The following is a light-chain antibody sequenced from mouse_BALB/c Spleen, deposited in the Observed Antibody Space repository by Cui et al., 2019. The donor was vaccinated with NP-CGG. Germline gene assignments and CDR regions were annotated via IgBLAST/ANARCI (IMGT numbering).Light chain of an antibody. J-gene: IGLJ1*01. CDR2: GTN. CDR1: TGAVTTSNY. Sequence: QAVVTQESALTTSPGETVTLTCRSSTGAVTTSNYANWVQEKPDHLFTGLIGGTNNRAPGVPARFSGSLIGDKAVLTITGAQTEDEAIYFCALWYSNHWVFDGGTKLTVL. V-gene: IGLV1*01. CDR3: ALWYSNHWV.